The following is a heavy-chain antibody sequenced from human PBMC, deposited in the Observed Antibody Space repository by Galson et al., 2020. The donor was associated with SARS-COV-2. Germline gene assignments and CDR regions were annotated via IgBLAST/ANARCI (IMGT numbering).Heavy chain of an antibody. D-gene: IGHD6-19*01. Sequence: GGSLRLSCEASGFTFNDFWMSWFRQAPGKGLELVANIKGDGSETNYADFVKGRFSISRDNAANSLYLQMNSLRVEDSAVYYCSREGWQGGYWGQGTRVTVSS. CDR2: IKGDGSET. J-gene: IGHJ4*02. CDR1: GFTFNDFW. V-gene: IGHV3-7*01. CDR3: SREGWQGGY.